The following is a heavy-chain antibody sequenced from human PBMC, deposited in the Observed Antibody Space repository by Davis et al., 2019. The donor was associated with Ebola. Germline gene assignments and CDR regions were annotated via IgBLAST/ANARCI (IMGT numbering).Heavy chain of an antibody. V-gene: IGHV1-18*01. CDR3: ARVVLLWFGELLQTGGWFDP. CDR2: ISAYNGNT. CDR1: GYTFTSYG. J-gene: IGHJ5*02. Sequence: ASVKVSCKASGYTFTSYGISWVRQAPGQGLEWMGWISAYNGNTNYAQKLQGRVTMTTGTSTSTAYMELRSLRSDDTAVYYCARVVLLWFGELLQTGGWFDPWGQGTLVTVSS. D-gene: IGHD3-10*01.